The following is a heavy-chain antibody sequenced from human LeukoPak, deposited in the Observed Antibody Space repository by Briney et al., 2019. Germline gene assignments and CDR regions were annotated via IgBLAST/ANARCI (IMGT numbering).Heavy chain of an antibody. CDR1: GFTFSSYG. Sequence: GGSLRLSCAASGFTFSSYGMHWVRQAPGKGLEWVAVISYDGSNKYYADSVKGRFTISRDNSKNTLYLQMNSLRAEDTAVYYCARPVTDYRGDAFDIWGQGTMVTVSS. CDR3: ARPVTDYRGDAFDI. CDR2: ISYDGSNK. V-gene: IGHV3-30*03. D-gene: IGHD3-9*01. J-gene: IGHJ3*02.